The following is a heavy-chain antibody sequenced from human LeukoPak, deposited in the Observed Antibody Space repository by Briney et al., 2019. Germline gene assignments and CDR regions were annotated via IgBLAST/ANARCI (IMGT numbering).Heavy chain of an antibody. CDR3: AKDVLWESNAFDI. D-gene: IGHD1-26*01. CDR2: ISGRGGST. J-gene: IGHJ3*02. V-gene: IGHV3-23*01. Sequence: GGSLRLSCAASGFTFSSYAMSWVRQAPGKGLEWVSAISGRGGSTYYADSVKGRFTISRDNSKNTLYLQMNSLRAEDTAVYYCAKDVLWESNAFDIWGQGTMVTVSS. CDR1: GFTFSSYA.